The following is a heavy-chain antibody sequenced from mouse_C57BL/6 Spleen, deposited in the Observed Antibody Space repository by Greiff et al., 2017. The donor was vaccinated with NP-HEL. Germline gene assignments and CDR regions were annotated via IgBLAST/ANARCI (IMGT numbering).Heavy chain of an antibody. CDR2: IDPSDSYT. D-gene: IGHD2-2*01. CDR1: GYTFTSYW. Sequence: QVQLQQPGAELVKPGASVKLSCKASGYTFTSYWMQWVKQRPGQGLEWIGEIDPSDSYTNYNQKFKGKATLTVDTSSSTAYMQLSSLTSEDSAVYYCARRGFMVTTTHWYFDVGGTGTTVTVSS. CDR3: ARRGFMVTTTHWYFDV. V-gene: IGHV1-50*01. J-gene: IGHJ1*03.